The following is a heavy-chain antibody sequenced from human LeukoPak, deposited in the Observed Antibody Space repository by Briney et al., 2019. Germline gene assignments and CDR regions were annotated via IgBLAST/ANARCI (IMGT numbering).Heavy chain of an antibody. CDR2: INHSGST. Sequence: SETLSLTCAVYGASFSGYYWSWIRQPPGKGLEWIGEINHSGSTNYNPSLKSRVTISVDTSKNQFSLKLSSVTAADTAVYYCAREWELLPYNWFDPWGQGTLVTVSS. D-gene: IGHD1-26*01. J-gene: IGHJ5*02. V-gene: IGHV4-34*01. CDR3: AREWELLPYNWFDP. CDR1: GASFSGYY.